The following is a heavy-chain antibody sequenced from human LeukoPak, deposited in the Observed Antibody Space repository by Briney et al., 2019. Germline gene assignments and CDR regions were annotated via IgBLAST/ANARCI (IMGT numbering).Heavy chain of an antibody. Sequence: GGSLTLPCAASGFTFSIYAMSWLRQAPGKGLEWVSFIGSSGGSIYYADSVKGRFTIYRDNSKNTLYMQMNSLRAEDTAVYYCAKILGSGHYFDYWGQGTQVTVSS. V-gene: IGHV3-23*01. CDR3: AKILGSGHYFDY. CDR1: GFTFSIYA. D-gene: IGHD3-3*01. J-gene: IGHJ4*02. CDR2: IGSSGGSI.